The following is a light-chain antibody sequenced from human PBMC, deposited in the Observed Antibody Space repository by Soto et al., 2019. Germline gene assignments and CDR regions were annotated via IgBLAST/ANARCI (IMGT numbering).Light chain of an antibody. CDR1: HSAASA. J-gene: IGKJ4*01. V-gene: IGKV3-15*01. Sequence: EIVLTQSPATLSVSPGERATLSCRASHSAASAVAWYQQKPGQAPRLLIYDASTRATGIPARFSGSGSATEFTLTISSRQSEDFAVYSCQQYRDWPLTFGGGTKVDLK. CDR2: DAS. CDR3: QQYRDWPLT.